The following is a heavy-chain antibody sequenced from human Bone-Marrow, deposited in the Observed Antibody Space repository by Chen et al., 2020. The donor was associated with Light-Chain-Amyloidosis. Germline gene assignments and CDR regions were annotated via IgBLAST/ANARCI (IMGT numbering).Heavy chain of an antibody. D-gene: IGHD3-3*01. Sequence: GSGPGLVKPSQTLSLTCSVSGASMTNGSHYWSWIRLPAGKGLEWIGRIYTSGNTNYSPSLKSRVTISVDTSKNQFSLSLSSVTAADTAIYFCARDTHYDFQNGPLSWFDPWGRGALVTVSS. J-gene: IGHJ5*02. CDR3: ARDTHYDFQNGPLSWFDP. CDR1: GASMTNGSHY. CDR2: IYTSGNT. V-gene: IGHV4-61*02.